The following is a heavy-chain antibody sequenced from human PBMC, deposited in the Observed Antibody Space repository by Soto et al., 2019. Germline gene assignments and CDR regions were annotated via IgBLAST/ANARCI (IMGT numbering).Heavy chain of an antibody. CDR2: ISAYNGNT. V-gene: IGHV1-18*01. J-gene: IGHJ4*02. D-gene: IGHD6-19*01. CDR3: ARDLAIGLVDY. CDR1: GYTFTSYG. Sequence: QVQLVQSGAEVKKPGASVKVSCKASGYTFTSYGISWVRQAPGQGLEWMGWISAYNGNTKYTQKLQGRVTMTTDTSTSQGYMELRSLRSDGTAVYYCARDLAIGLVDYWGQGTLVTVSS.